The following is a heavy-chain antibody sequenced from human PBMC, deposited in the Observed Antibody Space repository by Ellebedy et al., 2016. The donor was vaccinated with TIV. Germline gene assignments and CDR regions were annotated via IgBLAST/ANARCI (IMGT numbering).Heavy chain of an antibody. CDR2: IYSGGNT. D-gene: IGHD2/OR15-2a*01. CDR3: ARGGTFGGY. Sequence: GESLKISCAASGFTVSNNYMRWVRQAPGKGLEWVSLIYSGGNTYYADSVRGRFTISRDKSKNTLHLQMNSRRAEDTAVDYCARGGTFGGYWGRGTLVTVSS. J-gene: IGHJ4*02. V-gene: IGHV3-66*01. CDR1: GFTVSNNY.